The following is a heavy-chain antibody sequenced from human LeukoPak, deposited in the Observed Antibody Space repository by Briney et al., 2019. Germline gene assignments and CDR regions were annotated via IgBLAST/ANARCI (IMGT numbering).Heavy chain of an antibody. CDR2: IYHSGST. J-gene: IGHJ5*02. Sequence: SETLSLTCTVSGYSISSGYYWGWIRQPPGKGLEWIGSIYHSGSTYYNPSLKSRVTMSADTSKNQLSLKLSSVTAADTAVYYCARPYYYDSRIDPWGQGILVTVSS. D-gene: IGHD3-22*01. CDR3: ARPYYYDSRIDP. V-gene: IGHV4-38-2*02. CDR1: GYSISSGYY.